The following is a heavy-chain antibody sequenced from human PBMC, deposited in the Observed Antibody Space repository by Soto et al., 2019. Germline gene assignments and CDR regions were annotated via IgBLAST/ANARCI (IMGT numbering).Heavy chain of an antibody. CDR2: TYYRSKWYI. V-gene: IGHV6-1*01. CDR1: GASVSSNTAS. J-gene: IGHJ3*02. CDR3: ASDPPAAKDAFDI. D-gene: IGHD2-15*01. Sequence: SQTRSLTCAISGASVSSNTASWNWIRQSPSRGLEWLGRTYYRSKWYIDYADSVKSRMTINPDTSKNQFSLQLNSVTPEDTAVYHCASDPPAAKDAFDIWGKGTMVTVSS.